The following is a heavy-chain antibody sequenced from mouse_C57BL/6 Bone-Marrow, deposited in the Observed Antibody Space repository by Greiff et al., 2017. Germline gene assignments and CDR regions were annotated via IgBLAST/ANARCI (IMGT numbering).Heavy chain of an antibody. CDR2: ISDGGSYT. J-gene: IGHJ3*01. V-gene: IGHV5-4*01. D-gene: IGHD1-2*01. CDR3: ARESYGGAY. CDR1: GFTFSSYA. Sequence: EVKVEESGGGLVKPGGSLKLSCAASGFTFSSYAMSWVRQTPEKRLEWVATISDGGSYTYYPDNVKGRFTISRDNAKNNLYLQMSHLKSEDTARYYGARESYGGAYWGQGTLVTVSA.